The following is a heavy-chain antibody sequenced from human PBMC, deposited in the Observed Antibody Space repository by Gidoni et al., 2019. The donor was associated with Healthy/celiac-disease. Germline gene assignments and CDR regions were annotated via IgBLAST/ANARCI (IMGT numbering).Heavy chain of an antibody. CDR2: IYYSGST. V-gene: IGHV4-39*01. CDR1: GGSISSSSYY. D-gene: IGHD1-26*01. J-gene: IGHJ4*02. CDR3: ARQHPSWGYFDY. Sequence: LQLQESGPGLVKPSETLSLTCTVSGGSISSSSYYWGWIRQPPGTGLEWIGSIYYSGSTYYNPSLKSRVTISVDTSKNQFSLKLSSVTAADTAVYYCARQHPSWGYFDYWGQGTLVTVSS.